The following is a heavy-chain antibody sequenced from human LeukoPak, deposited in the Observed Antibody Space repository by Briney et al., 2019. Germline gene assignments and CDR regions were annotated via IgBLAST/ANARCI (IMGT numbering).Heavy chain of an antibody. CDR1: GFTFSSNW. CDR3: ARHYDFWSGYYMDV. J-gene: IGHJ6*03. D-gene: IGHD3-3*01. V-gene: IGHV3-7*01. Sequence: GGSLRLSCAVSGFTFSSNWMSWVRQAPGKGLEWVANIKQDGSEKYYVDSVKGRFTISRDNAKNSLYLQMNSLRAEDTAVYYCARHYDFWSGYYMDVWGKGTTVTVSS. CDR2: IKQDGSEK.